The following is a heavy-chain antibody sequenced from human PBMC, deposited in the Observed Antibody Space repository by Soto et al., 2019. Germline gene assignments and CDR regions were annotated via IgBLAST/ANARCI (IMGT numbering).Heavy chain of an antibody. CDR2: IIPIFGTA. CDR3: ARDRPGYSYGYFCGMDV. V-gene: IGHV1-69*01. J-gene: IGHJ6*02. Sequence: VQLVQSGAEVKKPGSSVKVSCKASGGTFSSYAISWVRQAPGQGLEWMGGIIPIFGTANYAQKFQGRVTITADESTSTAYMELSSLRSEDTAVYYCARDRPGYSYGYFCGMDVWGQGTTVTVSS. D-gene: IGHD5-18*01. CDR1: GGTFSSYA.